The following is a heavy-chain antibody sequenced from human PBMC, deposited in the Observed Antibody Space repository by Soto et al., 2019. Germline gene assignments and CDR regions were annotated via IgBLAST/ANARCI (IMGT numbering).Heavy chain of an antibody. CDR1: GYMFTNYG. V-gene: IGHV1-18*01. CDR3: ARSYLGGNFDS. Sequence: ASVKVSCKTSGYMFTNYGLSWVRQAPGQGLQWVGWISTYSGNTYYAQNLHGRVTVTTDTSTTTTYMELRSLKSDDTAMYYCARSYLGGNFDSWGQGTLVTV. D-gene: IGHD2-15*01. J-gene: IGHJ4*02. CDR2: ISTYSGNT.